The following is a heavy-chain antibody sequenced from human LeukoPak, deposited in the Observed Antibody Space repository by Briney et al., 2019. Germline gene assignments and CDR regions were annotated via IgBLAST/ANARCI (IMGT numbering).Heavy chain of an antibody. CDR3: ARDQSWGCHWFDP. V-gene: IGHV3-7*01. CDR2: IKQDGSEK. Sequence: PGGSLRLSCAASGFTFSSYWMSWVRQAPGKGLEWVANIKQDGSEKYYVDSVKGRFTISRDNAKNSLYLQMNSLRAEDTAVYYCARDQSWGCHWFDPWGQGTLVTVSS. CDR1: GFTFSSYW. D-gene: IGHD2-8*02. J-gene: IGHJ5*02.